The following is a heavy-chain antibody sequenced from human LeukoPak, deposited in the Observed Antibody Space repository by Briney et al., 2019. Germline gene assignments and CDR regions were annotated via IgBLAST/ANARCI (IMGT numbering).Heavy chain of an antibody. CDR3: AKTVVVITFRFDS. Sequence: GGSLRPSCAASGFIFNNYVMSWVRQAPGKGLEWVSAISGDGARTYYADSVKGRFTISRDNSKNTLDLQMNSLRAEDTAIYYCAKTVVVITFRFDSWGQGSLVTVSS. J-gene: IGHJ4*02. CDR1: GFIFNNYV. V-gene: IGHV3-23*01. CDR2: ISGDGART. D-gene: IGHD2-21*01.